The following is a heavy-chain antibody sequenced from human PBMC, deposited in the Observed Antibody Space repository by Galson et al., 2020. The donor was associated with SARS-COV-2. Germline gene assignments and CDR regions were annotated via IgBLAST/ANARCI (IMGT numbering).Heavy chain of an antibody. Sequence: ASVKVSCKVSGYTLTELSMHWVRQAPGKGLEWMGGFDPEDGETIYAQKFQGRVTMTEDTSTDTAYMELSSLRSEDTAVYYCATDFAYGGNSGLYYWGQGTLVTVSS. CDR2: FDPEDGET. CDR3: ATDFAYGGNSGLYY. V-gene: IGHV1-24*01. D-gene: IGHD4-17*01. J-gene: IGHJ4*02. CDR1: GYTLTELS.